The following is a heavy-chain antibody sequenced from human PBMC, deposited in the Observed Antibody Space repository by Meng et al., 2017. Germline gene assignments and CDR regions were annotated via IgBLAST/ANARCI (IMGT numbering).Heavy chain of an antibody. CDR3: ARGPLVHQYFDY. CDR1: GGSFSGYY. V-gene: IGHV4-34*01. D-gene: IGHD6-13*01. J-gene: IGHJ4*02. Sequence: QVQFLQWGAGLLKPSETLSLTCAVYGGSFSGYYWSWIRQPPGKGLEWIGEINHSGSTNYNPSLKSRVTISVDTSKNQFSLKLSSVTAADTAVYYCARGPLVHQYFDYWGQGTLVTVSS. CDR2: INHSGST.